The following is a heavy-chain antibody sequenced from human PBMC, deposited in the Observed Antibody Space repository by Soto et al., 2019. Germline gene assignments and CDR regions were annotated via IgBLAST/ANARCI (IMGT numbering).Heavy chain of an antibody. CDR1: GFTFNSHA. V-gene: IGHV3-23*01. CDR3: AKVSSSWYSGFFDL. D-gene: IGHD6-13*01. J-gene: IGHJ4*02. Sequence: EVQLSESGGGLVQPGGSLRLSCTASGFTFNSHAMTWVRQAPGKGLEWVSGLSDSGSSTYYADSVKGRFTISRDNFMNTVYLQMNTLRVEDTAVYYCAKVSSSWYSGFFDLWGQGTRVTVSS. CDR2: LSDSGSST.